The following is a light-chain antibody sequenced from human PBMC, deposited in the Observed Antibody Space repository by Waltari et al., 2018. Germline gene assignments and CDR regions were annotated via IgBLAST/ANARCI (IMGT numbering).Light chain of an antibody. J-gene: IGLJ3*02. CDR1: SSDVGSYNL. CDR3: CSYAGSNTWV. Sequence: QSALTQPASVSGSPGQSITISCAGTSSDVGSYNLVSWYQHHPGKAPKLMIYEGSKRPSGVSNRFSGSKSGNTASLTISGLQAEDEADYYCCSYAGSNTWVFGEGTKLTVL. CDR2: EGS. V-gene: IGLV2-23*01.